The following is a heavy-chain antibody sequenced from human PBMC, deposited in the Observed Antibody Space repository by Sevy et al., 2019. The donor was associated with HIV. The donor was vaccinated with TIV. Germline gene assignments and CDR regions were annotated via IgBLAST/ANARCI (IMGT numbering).Heavy chain of an antibody. CDR2: ISGSYNST. V-gene: IGHV3-23*01. D-gene: IGHD2-2*01. Sequence: GGYLRLSCAASGFTFSIYAMSWARQAPGKGLEWVSGISGSYNSTYYADSVQGRFTFSTDNSKNTLYLQMNSMRAEDTAVYYCAKDFCYGTSLFDYWGQGTLVTVSS. CDR3: AKDFCYGTSLFDY. J-gene: IGHJ4*02. CDR1: GFTFSIYA.